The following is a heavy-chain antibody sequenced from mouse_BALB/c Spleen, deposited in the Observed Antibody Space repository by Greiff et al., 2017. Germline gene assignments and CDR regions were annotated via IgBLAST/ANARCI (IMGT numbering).Heavy chain of an antibody. CDR3: ARSGGWLLPYAMDY. CDR2: IYPGDGDT. J-gene: IGHJ4*01. V-gene: IGHV1-82*01. Sequence: QVQLQQSGPELVKPGASVKISCKASGYAFSSSWMNWVKQRPGQGLEWIGRIYPGDGDTNYNGKFKGKATLTADKSSSTAYMQLSSLTSVDSAVYFCARSGGWLLPYAMDYWGQGTSVTVSS. D-gene: IGHD2-3*01. CDR1: GYAFSSSW.